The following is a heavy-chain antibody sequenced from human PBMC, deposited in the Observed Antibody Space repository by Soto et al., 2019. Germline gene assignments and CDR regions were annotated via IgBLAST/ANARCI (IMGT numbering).Heavy chain of an antibody. D-gene: IGHD3-3*01. J-gene: IGHJ3*02. CDR1: GFTFSSYW. Sequence: GGSLRLSCAASGFTFSSYWMHWVRQAPGKGLVWVSRINSDGSSTSYADSVKGRFTISRDNAKNTLYLQMNSLRAEDTAVYYCARALRLPQYYDFWSGYYDAFDIWGQGTMVTVSS. V-gene: IGHV3-74*01. CDR3: ARALRLPQYYDFWSGYYDAFDI. CDR2: INSDGSST.